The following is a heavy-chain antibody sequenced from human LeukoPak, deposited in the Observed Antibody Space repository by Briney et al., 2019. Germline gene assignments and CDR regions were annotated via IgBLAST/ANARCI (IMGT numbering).Heavy chain of an antibody. CDR3: ARDDHDYYGPDV. J-gene: IGHJ6*02. D-gene: IGHD3-10*01. Sequence: GGSLRLSCAASGFTFSSYSMNWVRQAPGKGLEWVSSISSSSSYIYYADSVKGRFTISGDNAKNSLYLQMNSLRAEDTAVYYCARDDHDYYGPDVWGQGTTVTVSS. CDR1: GFTFSSYS. V-gene: IGHV3-21*01. CDR2: ISSSSSYI.